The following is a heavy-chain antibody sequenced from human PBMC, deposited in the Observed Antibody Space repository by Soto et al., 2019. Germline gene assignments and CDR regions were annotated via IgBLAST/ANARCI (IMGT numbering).Heavy chain of an antibody. Sequence: ASVKVSCKASGYTFTRYYMHWVRQAPGQGLEWMGIINPSGGGTTYAQKFQGRVTMTRDTSTSTVYMELSSLRSEDTAVYYCARDRPPDTPMVGNYYYGMDVWGQGTTVTVSS. CDR1: GYTFTRYY. V-gene: IGHV1-46*01. CDR2: INPSGGGT. J-gene: IGHJ6*02. CDR3: ARDRPPDTPMVGNYYYGMDV. D-gene: IGHD5-18*01.